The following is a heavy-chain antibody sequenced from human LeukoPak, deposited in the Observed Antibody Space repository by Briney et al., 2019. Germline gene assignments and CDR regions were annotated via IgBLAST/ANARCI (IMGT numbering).Heavy chain of an antibody. Sequence: SVKVSCKASGGTFSSYAISWVRQAPGQGLEWMGRIIPILGIANYAQKFQGRVTITADKSTSTAYMELSSLRSEDTAVYYCARDRDGYNREFDYWGQGTLVTVSS. V-gene: IGHV1-69*04. CDR2: IIPILGIA. J-gene: IGHJ4*02. CDR1: GGTFSSYA. D-gene: IGHD5-24*01. CDR3: ARDRDGYNREFDY.